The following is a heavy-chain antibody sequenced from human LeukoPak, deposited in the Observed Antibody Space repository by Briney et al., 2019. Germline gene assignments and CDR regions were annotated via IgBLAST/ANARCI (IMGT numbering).Heavy chain of an antibody. CDR3: ARVYGSCYSPPEYFQH. CDR1: GYTFTSYG. D-gene: IGHD1-26*01. Sequence: ASVKVSCKASGYTFTSYGISWVRQAPGQGLEWMGWISAYNGNTNYAQKLQGRVTMTTDTSTSTAYMELRSLRSDDTAVYYCARVYGSCYSPPEYFQHWGQGTLVTVSP. V-gene: IGHV1-18*01. J-gene: IGHJ1*01. CDR2: ISAYNGNT.